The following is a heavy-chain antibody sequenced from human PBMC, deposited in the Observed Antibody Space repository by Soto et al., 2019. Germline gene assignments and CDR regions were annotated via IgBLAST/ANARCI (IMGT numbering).Heavy chain of an antibody. CDR3: AKGRGRFKSGVQKTFDS. J-gene: IGHJ4*02. CDR2: ISGSGGTT. CDR1: GFIFDTYA. D-gene: IGHD2-8*01. V-gene: IGHV3-23*01. Sequence: EVHLLDSGGGLVQPGGSLTLPCVASGFIFDTYAMSWVRQAPGKGLEWVSAISGSGGTTYYADSVKGRLTISRDNSKNILYLQLNSLRVEDTAVYYCAKGRGRFKSGVQKTFDSWGQGTLVTVSS.